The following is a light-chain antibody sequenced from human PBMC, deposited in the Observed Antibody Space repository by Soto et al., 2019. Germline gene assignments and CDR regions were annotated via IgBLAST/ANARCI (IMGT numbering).Light chain of an antibody. Sequence: QLVLTQPPSASGTPGQRVTISCYGSSSNIGSNPVHWYQQVPGTAPKLLIHNNNQRPSGVPARFSGSKSGTSASLAISGLQSEDEADYYCAAWDDSLNGVLFGGGTKVTVL. J-gene: IGLJ2*01. CDR3: AAWDDSLNGVL. CDR2: NNN. CDR1: SSNIGSNP. V-gene: IGLV1-44*01.